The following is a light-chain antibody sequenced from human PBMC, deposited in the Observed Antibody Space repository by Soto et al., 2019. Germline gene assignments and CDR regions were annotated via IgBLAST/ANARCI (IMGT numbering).Light chain of an antibody. Sequence: DIQMTQSPSTLSASVGDRVTITCRASQSISSWLAWYQQKPGKAPKLLIYDASTLESGAPSRFSGSGSGTDFTLTISSLQPEDFATYYCQQSYSNPITFGQGTRLEIK. CDR1: QSISSW. CDR3: QQSYSNPIT. V-gene: IGKV1-5*01. CDR2: DAS. J-gene: IGKJ5*01.